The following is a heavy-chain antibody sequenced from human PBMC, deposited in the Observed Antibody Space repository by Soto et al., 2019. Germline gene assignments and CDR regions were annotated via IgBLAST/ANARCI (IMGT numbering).Heavy chain of an antibody. V-gene: IGHV4-59*01. CDR2: IYYSGST. CDR3: ARSYYDFWSGYYTPDYYYXMDV. D-gene: IGHD3-3*01. CDR1: GGSISSYY. Sequence: ETLSLTCTVSGGSISSYYWSWIRQPPGKGLEWIGYIYYSGSTNYNPSLKSRVTISVDTSKNQFSLKLSSATAADTAVYYCARSYYDFWSGYYTPDYYYXMDVWGKGTTVTVSS. J-gene: IGHJ6*03.